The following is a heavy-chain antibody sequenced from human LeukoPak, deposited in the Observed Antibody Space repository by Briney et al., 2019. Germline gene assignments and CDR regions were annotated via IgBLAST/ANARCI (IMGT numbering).Heavy chain of an antibody. V-gene: IGHV1-2*02. CDR2: INPNSGAT. CDR3: APGSSSSGWSPGEYFDY. J-gene: IGHJ4*02. CDR1: GYTFTGYY. Sequence: ASVEVSCKASGYTFTGYYMHWVRQAPGQGLEWMGWINPNSGATSYAETFQGRVTMTRDTSISTAYMELSRLRSDDTAVYYCAPGSSSSGWSPGEYFDYWGQGTLVTVSS. D-gene: IGHD6-19*01.